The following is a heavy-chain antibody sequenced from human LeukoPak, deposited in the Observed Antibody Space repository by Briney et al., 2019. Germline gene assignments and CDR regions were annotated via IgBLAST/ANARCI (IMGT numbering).Heavy chain of an antibody. D-gene: IGHD6-19*01. CDR1: GFTFSSYA. Sequence: GGSLRLSCAASGFTFSSYAMSWVPQAPGKGLEWVSAISGSGGSTYYADSVKGRFTISRDNSKNTLYLQMNSLRAEDTAVYYCAKDLDSSGWYVRFDYWGQGTLVTVSS. CDR3: AKDLDSSGWYVRFDY. J-gene: IGHJ4*02. CDR2: ISGSGGST. V-gene: IGHV3-23*01.